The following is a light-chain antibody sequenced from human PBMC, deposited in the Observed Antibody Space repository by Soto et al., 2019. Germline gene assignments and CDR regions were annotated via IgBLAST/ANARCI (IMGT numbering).Light chain of an antibody. J-gene: IGLJ2*01. CDR3: CSYAGSTTFVV. CDR2: EVT. Sequence: QSALTQPASVSGSPGQSITISCTGSSSDVGSYTFVSWYQQHPGKAPKFMIYEVTKRPSGVSNRFSGSKSGNTASLTISGLQAEDEADYYCCSYAGSTTFVVFGGGTQLTVL. V-gene: IGLV2-23*02. CDR1: SSDVGSYTF.